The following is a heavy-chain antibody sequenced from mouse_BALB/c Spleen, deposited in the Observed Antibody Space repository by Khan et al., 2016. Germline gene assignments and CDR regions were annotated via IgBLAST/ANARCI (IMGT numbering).Heavy chain of an antibody. CDR2: ILLGSGRT. Sequence: QVQLQQSGAELMKPGASVKISCKATGYTFSSYWIEWVNRSPGHGLEGIGEILLGSGRTNYNEKFRAKATFNADTPPKHANIKPSSLHSEDSAVHDCARADRRGYFGSWGQGTTLTVSS. J-gene: IGHJ2*01. CDR1: GYTFSSYW. CDR3: ARADRRGYFGS. V-gene: IGHV1-9*01.